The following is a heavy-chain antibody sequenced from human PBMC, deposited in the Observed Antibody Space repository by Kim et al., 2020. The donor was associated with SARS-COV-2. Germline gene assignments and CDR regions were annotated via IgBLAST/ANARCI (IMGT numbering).Heavy chain of an antibody. CDR1: GGSVSSGSYY. J-gene: IGHJ3*02. D-gene: IGHD1-26*01. CDR2: IYYSGST. V-gene: IGHV4-61*01. CDR3: AGVVSGASDAFDI. Sequence: SETLSLTCTVSGGSVSSGSYYWSWIRQPPGKGLEWIGYIYYSGSTNYNPSLKSRVTISVDTSKNQFSLKLSSVTAADTAVYYCAGVVSGASDAFDIWGQGTMVTVSS.